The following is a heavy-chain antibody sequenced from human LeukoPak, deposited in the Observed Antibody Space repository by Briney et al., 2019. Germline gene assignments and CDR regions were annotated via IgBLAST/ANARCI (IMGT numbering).Heavy chain of an antibody. J-gene: IGHJ4*02. CDR3: ARSLTTLTYEGY. CDR1: GFTFTNYA. CDR2: ISNSGETT. Sequence: PGGSLRLSCAASGFTFTNYAMSWVRQAPGKGLDFVSSISNSGETTNYADSVKGRFTISRDNAKNSLFLQMNSLRAEDTAIYYCARSLTTLTYEGYWGQGTLVTVSS. D-gene: IGHD1-1*01. V-gene: IGHV3-23*01.